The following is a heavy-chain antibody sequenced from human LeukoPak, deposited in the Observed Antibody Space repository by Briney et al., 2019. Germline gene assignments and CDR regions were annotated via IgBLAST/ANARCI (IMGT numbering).Heavy chain of an antibody. Sequence: GGSLRLSCAASGFTFSSYHMHWVRQAPGKGLEYVSGINIKGGDTYYANSVKGRFTISRDASKNTLHLQMGSLTAEDMAVYYCAREDGDNSGAFGIWGQGTMVTVSS. CDR1: GFTFSSYH. D-gene: IGHD4-23*01. CDR2: INIKGGDT. J-gene: IGHJ3*02. V-gene: IGHV3-64*01. CDR3: AREDGDNSGAFGI.